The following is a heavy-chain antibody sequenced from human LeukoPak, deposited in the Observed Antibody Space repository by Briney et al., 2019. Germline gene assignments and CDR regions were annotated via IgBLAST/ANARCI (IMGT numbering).Heavy chain of an antibody. CDR2: ISGSGT. CDR1: GFKFRNYA. V-gene: IGHV3-23*01. D-gene: IGHD3-10*01. Sequence: GGSLRLSCAASGFKFRNYAMSWVRQAPGKGLEWVSGISGSGTFYADSVKGRFTISRDNSKNTLYLQMNSLRAEDTAVYYCAKDRGGYWGQGTLVTVSS. CDR3: AKDRGGY. J-gene: IGHJ4*02.